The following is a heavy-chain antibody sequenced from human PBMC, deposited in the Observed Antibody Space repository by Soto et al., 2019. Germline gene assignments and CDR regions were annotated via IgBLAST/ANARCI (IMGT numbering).Heavy chain of an antibody. D-gene: IGHD5-12*01. CDR2: IFTGDSDT. CDR3: ARQSGMDV. J-gene: IGHJ6*02. CDR1: AYYFACDF. Sequence: GEPLNFSCTTSAYYFACDFTGWVRQMPGKGLEWRGIIFTGDSDTKYSPSFQGQVIISADKSIRTAYLQWSSMKASDTAIYYSARQSGMDVCGQGTKVTVSS. V-gene: IGHV5-51*01.